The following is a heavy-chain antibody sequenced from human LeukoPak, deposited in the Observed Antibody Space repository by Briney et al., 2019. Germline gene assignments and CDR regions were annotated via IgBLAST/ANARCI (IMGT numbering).Heavy chain of an antibody. Sequence: SETLSLTCTVSGGSISSGSYYWGWIRQPAGKGLEWIGRIYTSGSTNYNPSLKSRVTISVDTSKNQFSLKLSSVTAADTAVYYCARNNLNRDYCSSTSCRYPNWFDPWGQGTLVTVSS. J-gene: IGHJ5*02. CDR1: GGSISSGSYY. CDR2: IYTSGST. V-gene: IGHV4-61*02. CDR3: ARNNLNRDYCSSTSCRYPNWFDP. D-gene: IGHD2-2*01.